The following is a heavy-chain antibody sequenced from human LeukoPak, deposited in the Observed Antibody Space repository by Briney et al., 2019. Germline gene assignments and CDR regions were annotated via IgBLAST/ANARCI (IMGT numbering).Heavy chain of an antibody. V-gene: IGHV3-21*01. D-gene: IGHD2-15*01. CDR1: GFTFSSYS. CDR2: ISSSSSYI. CDR3: ARDSKDIVPFDC. Sequence: GGSLRLSCAASGFTFSSYSINWVRQAPGKGLEWVSSISSSSSYIYYADSVKGRFTISRDNAKNSLYLQMNSLRAEDTAVYYCARDSKDIVPFDCWGQGTLVTVSS. J-gene: IGHJ4*02.